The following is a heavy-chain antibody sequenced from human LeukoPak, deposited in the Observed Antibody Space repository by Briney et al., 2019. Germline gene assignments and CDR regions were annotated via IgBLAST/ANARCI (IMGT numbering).Heavy chain of an antibody. Sequence: ASVKVSCKVSGYTFTEFSMHWVRQAPGKGLEWMGGFDPEDGETIFAQKFQGRVTMTDDTSTDTAYMELSSLRSEDTAVYYCATARNYDYIWGNYRSFDYWGQGTLVTVSS. CDR1: GYTFTEFS. V-gene: IGHV1-24*01. D-gene: IGHD3-16*02. CDR2: FDPEDGET. CDR3: ATARNYDYIWGNYRSFDY. J-gene: IGHJ4*02.